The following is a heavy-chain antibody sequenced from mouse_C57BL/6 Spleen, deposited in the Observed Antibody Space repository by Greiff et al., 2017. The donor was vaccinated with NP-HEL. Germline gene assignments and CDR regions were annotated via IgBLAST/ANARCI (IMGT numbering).Heavy chain of an antibody. D-gene: IGHD1-1*01. Sequence: VQLQQPGTELVKPGASVKLSCKASGYTFTSYWMHWVKQRPGQGLEWIGNINPSNGGTNYNEKFKSKATLTVDKSSSTAYMQLSSLTSEDSAVYCCARAVYGSRYVGYFDVWGTGTTVTVSS. CDR1: GYTFTSYW. CDR3: ARAVYGSRYVGYFDV. J-gene: IGHJ1*03. V-gene: IGHV1-53*01. CDR2: INPSNGGT.